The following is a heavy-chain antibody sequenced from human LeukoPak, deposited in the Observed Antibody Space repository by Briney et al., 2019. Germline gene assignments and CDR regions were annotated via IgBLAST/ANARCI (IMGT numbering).Heavy chain of an antibody. Sequence: SETLSLTCTVSGGSISSSNYYWGWIRQPPGKGLEWIGGIYYSGSTYYNPSLKSRVTISVDTSKNQFSLKLSSVTAADTAVYYCARSPGPLVPAAFDIWGQGTMVTVSS. CDR3: ARSPGPLVPAAFDI. CDR2: IYYSGST. J-gene: IGHJ3*02. V-gene: IGHV4-39*01. D-gene: IGHD3-10*01. CDR1: GGSISSSNYY.